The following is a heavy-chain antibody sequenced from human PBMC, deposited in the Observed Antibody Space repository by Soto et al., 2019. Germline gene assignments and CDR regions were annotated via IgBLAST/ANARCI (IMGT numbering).Heavy chain of an antibody. CDR1: GGSFSSGTYY. Sequence: QVQLQESGPGLVKPSETLSLTCPVSGGSFSSGTYYWSWFRQPRGEGLVWIGYIYYRGRLNYNPSLKGVLRHSEDKTENQYALKLRAVTCAETGVYCCARDEGWDCSGCSFNPGWHHWGQGTLVTVSS. CDR3: ARDEGWDCSGCSFNPGWHH. CDR2: IYYRGRL. J-gene: IGHJ5*02. V-gene: IGHV4-61*01. D-gene: IGHD2-15*01.